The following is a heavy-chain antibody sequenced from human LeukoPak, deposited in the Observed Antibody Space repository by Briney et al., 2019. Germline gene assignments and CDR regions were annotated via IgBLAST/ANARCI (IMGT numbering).Heavy chain of an antibody. CDR2: INPNSGGT. Sequence: GASVKVSCKASGYTFTGYYMHWVRQAPGQGLEWMGWINPNSGGTNYAQKFQGRVTMTRDTSISTAYMELSRLRSDDTAVYYCARGLGYSSGWYYYWGQGTLVTVSS. V-gene: IGHV1-2*02. CDR1: GYTFTGYY. J-gene: IGHJ4*02. CDR3: ARGLGYSSGWYYY. D-gene: IGHD6-19*01.